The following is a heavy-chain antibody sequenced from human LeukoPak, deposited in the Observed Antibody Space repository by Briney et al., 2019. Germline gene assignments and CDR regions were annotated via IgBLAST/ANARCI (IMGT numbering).Heavy chain of an antibody. CDR2: IYYSGSA. V-gene: IGHV4-39*07. Sequence: PSETLSLTCTVSGGSISSSSYYWGWIRQPPGKGLEWIGSIYYSGSAYYNPSLKSRVTISVDTSKNQFSLKLSSVTAADTAVYYCAREAAAAGDFWGQGTLVTVSS. J-gene: IGHJ4*02. CDR3: AREAAAAGDF. CDR1: GGSISSSSYY. D-gene: IGHD6-13*01.